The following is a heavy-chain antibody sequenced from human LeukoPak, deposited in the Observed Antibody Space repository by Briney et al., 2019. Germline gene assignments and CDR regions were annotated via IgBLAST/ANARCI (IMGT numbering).Heavy chain of an antibody. Sequence: SQTLSLTCTVSGGSISSDSSYWSWVRQPAGKGLEWIGRIYTSGSTNYNPSLNNRVTMSVDTSKTQFSLKLSSVTAADTAVYYCARDIFSDYGNDAFDIWGQGTMVTVSS. CDR2: IYTSGST. CDR1: GGSISSDSSY. V-gene: IGHV4-61*02. D-gene: IGHD4-11*01. J-gene: IGHJ3*02. CDR3: ARDIFSDYGNDAFDI.